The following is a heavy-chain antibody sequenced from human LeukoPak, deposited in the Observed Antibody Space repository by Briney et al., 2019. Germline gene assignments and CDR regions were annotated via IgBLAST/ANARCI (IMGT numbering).Heavy chain of an antibody. V-gene: IGHV3-21*01. CDR2: ISSSSSYI. D-gene: IGHD4-17*01. CDR3: ARGWNDYGDVRDAFDI. Sequence: SGGSLRLSCAASGFTFNSYSMNWVRQAPGKGLEWVSSISSSSSYIYYADSVKGRFTISRDNAENSLYLQVNSLRAEDTAVYYYARGWNDYGDVRDAFDIWGQGTMVTVS. J-gene: IGHJ3*02. CDR1: GFTFNSYS.